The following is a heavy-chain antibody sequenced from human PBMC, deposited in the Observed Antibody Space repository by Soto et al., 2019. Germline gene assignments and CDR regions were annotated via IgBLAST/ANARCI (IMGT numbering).Heavy chain of an antibody. CDR2: IYYSGST. CDR3: ATYPYCSSTSCYKETFDY. J-gene: IGHJ4*02. Sequence: SETLSLTCTVSGGSISSGDYYWSWIRQPPGKCLEWIGYIYYSGSTYYNPSLKSRVTISVDTSKNQFSLKLSSVTAADTAVYYCATYPYCSSTSCYKETFDYWGQGTLVTVSS. CDR1: GGSISSGDYY. D-gene: IGHD2-2*01. V-gene: IGHV4-30-4*01.